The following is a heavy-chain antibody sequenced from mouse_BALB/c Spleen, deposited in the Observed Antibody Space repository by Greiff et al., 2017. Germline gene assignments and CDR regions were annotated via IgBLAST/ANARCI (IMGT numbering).Heavy chain of an antibody. CDR2: ISDGGSYT. CDR1: GFTFSDYY. CDR3: ARDRYYGSTMFAY. J-gene: IGHJ3*01. Sequence: EVMLAESGGGLVKPGGSLKLSCAASGFTFSDYYMYWVRQTPEKRLEWVATISDGGSYTYYPDSVKGRFTISRDNAKNNLYLQMSSLKSEDTAMYYCARDRYYGSTMFAYWGQGTLVTVSA. D-gene: IGHD1-1*01. V-gene: IGHV5-4*02.